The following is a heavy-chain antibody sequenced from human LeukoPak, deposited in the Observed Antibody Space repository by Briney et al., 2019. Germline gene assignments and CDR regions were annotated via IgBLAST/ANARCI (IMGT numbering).Heavy chain of an antibody. J-gene: IGHJ4*02. CDR1: GFTLSNFW. D-gene: IGHD6-19*01. CDR2: IKQDGREK. Sequence: PGGSLRLSCAASGFTLSNFWMSWVRQAPGKGLEWVANIKQDGREKYYADSVKGRFTISRDNAKNSLYLQMNSLRAEDTAVYYCATHTSGWKGYFDYWGQGTLVTVSS. V-gene: IGHV3-7*05. CDR3: ATHTSGWKGYFDY.